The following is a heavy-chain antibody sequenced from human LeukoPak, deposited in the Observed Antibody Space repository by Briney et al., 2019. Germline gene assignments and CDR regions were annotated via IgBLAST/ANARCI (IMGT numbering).Heavy chain of an antibody. D-gene: IGHD3-10*01. J-gene: IGHJ4*02. CDR1: GGSVSSGNYY. Sequence: SETLSLTCTVSGGSVSSGNYYWSWIRQPPGKGLEWIGYISNSGSTKYNPSLKSRVTISVDTSKNPFSLKLSSVTSADTAVYYCARVCDYGSGTCFDYSSQGTLVTVSS. CDR2: ISNSGST. V-gene: IGHV4-61*01. CDR3: ARVCDYGSGTCFDY.